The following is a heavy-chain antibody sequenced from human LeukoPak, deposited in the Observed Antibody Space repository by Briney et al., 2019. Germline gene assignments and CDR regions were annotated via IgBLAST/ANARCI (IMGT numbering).Heavy chain of an antibody. CDR3: ARDKSNKGHDC. Sequence: GGSLRLSCAASGFTFSSYWMSWVRQAPGKGLEWVANIKQDGSEKYYVDSVKGRFTVFRDYAKNSLYLQMNSLRAEDTGVYYCARDKSNKGHDCWGQGTLVTVSS. CDR1: GFTFSSYW. CDR2: IKQDGSEK. J-gene: IGHJ4*02. V-gene: IGHV3-7*03.